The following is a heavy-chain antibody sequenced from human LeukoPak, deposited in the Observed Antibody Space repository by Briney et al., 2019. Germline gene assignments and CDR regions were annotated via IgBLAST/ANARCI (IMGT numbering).Heavy chain of an antibody. V-gene: IGHV3-23*01. CDR2: INNSGGST. CDR3: AKRQGASGRIGYFDY. D-gene: IGHD2-15*01. J-gene: IGHJ4*02. Sequence: PGGSLRPSCAASGFTFSSYAMSWVRQAPGKGLEWVSTINNSGGSTYYTDSVKGRFTISRDNSKNTLYLQMNSLRAEDTAVYYCAKRQGASGRIGYFDYWGQGTLVTVSS. CDR1: GFTFSSYA.